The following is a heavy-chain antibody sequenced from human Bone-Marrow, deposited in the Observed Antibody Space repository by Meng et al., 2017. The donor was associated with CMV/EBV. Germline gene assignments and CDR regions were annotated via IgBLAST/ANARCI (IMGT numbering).Heavy chain of an antibody. D-gene: IGHD6-13*01. CDR3: ARGSRYRYSSSWSHFDY. Sequence: GSVSGYYWSWIRQPPGKGLEWIGEINHSGSTNYNPSLKSRVTISVDTSKNQFSLKLSSVTAADTAVYYCARGSRYRYSSSWSHFDYWGQGTLVTVSS. CDR2: INHSGST. V-gene: IGHV4-34*01. J-gene: IGHJ4*02. CDR1: GSVSGYY.